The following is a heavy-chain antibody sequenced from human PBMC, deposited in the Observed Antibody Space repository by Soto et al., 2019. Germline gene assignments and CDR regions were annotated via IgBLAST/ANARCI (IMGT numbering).Heavy chain of an antibody. V-gene: IGHV3-23*01. J-gene: IGHJ1*01. CDR1: GFTFSSYA. CDR2: ISGSGGST. D-gene: IGHD3-10*01. CDR3: ANIDDYYYGSGSYYPSGYFKH. Sequence: PGGSLRLSCAASGFTFSSYAMSWVRQAPGKGLEWVSAISGSGGSTYYADSVKGRFTISRDNSKNTLYLRMNSLRAEDTAVYYCANIDDYYYGSGSYYPSGYFKHWGQGTLVTVSS.